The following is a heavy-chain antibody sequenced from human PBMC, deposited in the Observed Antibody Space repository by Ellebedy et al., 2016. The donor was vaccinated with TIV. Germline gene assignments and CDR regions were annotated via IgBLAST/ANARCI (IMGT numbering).Heavy chain of an antibody. V-gene: IGHV3-30-3*01. J-gene: IGHJ4*02. CDR1: GFPFSSYG. Sequence: SLKISCAASGFPFSSYGMHLVRQTPGKGLEWVTFISYDGSEKSYADSVKGRFTISREKSKNTLHLQMNSLRAEDTAVYFCARVYASYYFDYWGQGTLATVSS. CDR3: ARVYASYYFDY. D-gene: IGHD3-16*01. CDR2: ISYDGSEK.